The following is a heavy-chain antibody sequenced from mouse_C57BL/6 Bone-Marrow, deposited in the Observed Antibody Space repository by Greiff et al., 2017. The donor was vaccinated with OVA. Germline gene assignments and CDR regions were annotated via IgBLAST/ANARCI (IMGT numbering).Heavy chain of an antibody. Sequence: QVQLQQPGAELVKPGASVKLSCKASGYTFTSYWTQWVKQRPGQGLEWIGEIDPSDSYTNYNQKFKGKATLTVETSSSTAYMQLSSLTSEDSAVYYCARDSSGYGAWFAYWGQGTLVTVSA. J-gene: IGHJ3*01. CDR3: ARDSSGYGAWFAY. V-gene: IGHV1-50*01. CDR1: GYTFTSYW. D-gene: IGHD3-2*02. CDR2: IDPSDSYT.